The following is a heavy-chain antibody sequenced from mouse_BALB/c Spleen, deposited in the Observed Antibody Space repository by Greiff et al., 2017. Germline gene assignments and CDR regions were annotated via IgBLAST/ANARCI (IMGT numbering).Heavy chain of an antibody. CDR1: GYAFSSYW. D-gene: IGHD3-2*01. CDR2: IYPGDGDT. CDR3: ARRDSSGGRLR. J-gene: IGHJ3*02. Sequence: QVTLKESGAELVRPGSSVKISCKASGYAFSSYWMNWVKQRPGQGLEWIGQIYPGDGDTNYNGKFKGKATLTADKSSSTAYMQLSSLTSEDSAVYFCARRDSSGGRLRWGQGTLVTVSA. V-gene: IGHV1-80*01.